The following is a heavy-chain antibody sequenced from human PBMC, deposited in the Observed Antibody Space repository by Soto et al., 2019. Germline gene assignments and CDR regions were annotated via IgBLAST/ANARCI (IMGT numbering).Heavy chain of an antibody. Sequence: GGSLTLSCAASGFTFSSYGMHWVRQAPGKGLEWVAVIAYDGSNKYYADSVKGRFTISRDNSKNTLYLQMNSLRAEDTAVYYCAKGALGQWLVHDVSQYCGQGTLVTVSS. V-gene: IGHV3-30*18. D-gene: IGHD6-19*01. CDR2: IAYDGSNK. J-gene: IGHJ4*02. CDR3: AKGALGQWLVHDVSQY. CDR1: GFTFSSYG.